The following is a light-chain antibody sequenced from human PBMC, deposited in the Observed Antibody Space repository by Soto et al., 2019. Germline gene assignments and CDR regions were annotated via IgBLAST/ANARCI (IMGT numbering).Light chain of an antibody. J-gene: IGKJ1*01. CDR1: QNINSW. CDR3: QQYGSYSQT. Sequence: DIQMTQSPSTLSASVGDRVTITCRASQNINSWLAWYQQKPGKAPKVLIYKASTLESGVPSRFSGSGSGTEFTLTISSLQPDDFATYYCQQYGSYSQTFGQETKVDIK. V-gene: IGKV1-5*03. CDR2: KAS.